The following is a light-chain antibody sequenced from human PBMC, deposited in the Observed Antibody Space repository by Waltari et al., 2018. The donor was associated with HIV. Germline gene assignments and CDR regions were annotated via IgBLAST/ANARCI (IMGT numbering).Light chain of an antibody. CDR1: SSNIEKNF. V-gene: IGLV1-51*01. CDR2: DNN. CDR3: ATWDTGLSAGV. Sequence: QSVLMQPPSVSAAPGQKVTISCSGSSSNIEKNFVSWYQHLPRTAPRLIIFDNNNRSSGIPERFSASKSGTSATLDITGLQTGDEADYYCATWDTGLSAGVFGGGTQVTVL. J-gene: IGLJ2*01.